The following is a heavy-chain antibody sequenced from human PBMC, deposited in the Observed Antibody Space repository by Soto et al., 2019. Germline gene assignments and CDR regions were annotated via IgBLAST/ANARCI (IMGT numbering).Heavy chain of an antibody. V-gene: IGHV4-31*03. CDR3: ARNYYGSGKNDF. CDR2: IYYSGST. D-gene: IGHD3-10*01. J-gene: IGHJ4*02. Sequence: SETLSLTCTVSGGSISSGGYYWSWIRQHPGKGLEWIGYIYYSGSTYYNPSLKSRVTISVDTSKNQFSLKLSSVTAADTAVYYCARNYYGSGKNDFWGQGTLVTVSS. CDR1: GGSISSGGYY.